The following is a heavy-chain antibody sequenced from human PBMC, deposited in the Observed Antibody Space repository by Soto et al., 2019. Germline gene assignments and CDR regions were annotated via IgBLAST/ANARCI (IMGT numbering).Heavy chain of an antibody. CDR1: GFIFSNYA. D-gene: IGHD5-18*01. V-gene: IGHV3-23*01. CDR3: AKEGSVYSYDY. J-gene: IGHJ4*02. Sequence: GGSLRLSCAASGFIFSNYAMTWVRQAPGKGLEWVSAIGDSGGSTYYADSVKGRFTISRDNSKNTLFLQMNSLRAEDTAIYYCAKEGSVYSYDYWGQGTLVTVSS. CDR2: IGDSGGST.